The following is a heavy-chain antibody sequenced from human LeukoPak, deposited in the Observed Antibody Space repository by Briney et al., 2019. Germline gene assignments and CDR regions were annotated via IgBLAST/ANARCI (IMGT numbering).Heavy chain of an antibody. CDR3: ARRQGCSSTSCPPDS. V-gene: IGHV5-51*01. Sequence: PGEPLKISCKASGYSFTTYWIGCVRQMPGKGLARKGIIYPGDSDTRYSPSFQGQVTMSADKSINTAYLQWSSLKASDTAMYYCARRQGCSSTSCPPDSWGQGTLVTVSS. CDR2: IYPGDSDT. D-gene: IGHD2-2*01. CDR1: GYSFTTYW. J-gene: IGHJ4*02.